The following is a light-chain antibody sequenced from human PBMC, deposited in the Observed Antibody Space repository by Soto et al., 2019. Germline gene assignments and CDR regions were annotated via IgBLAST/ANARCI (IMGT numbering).Light chain of an antibody. V-gene: IGKV1-39*01. J-gene: IGKJ1*01. CDR2: AAS. CDR3: QQSYSTTWT. CDR1: QGTSTY. Sequence: DIQMTQSPSSLSASVGDRVTISCRASQGTSTYLNWYQQKPGKAPKLLIYAASSLQSGVPSRFSGSESETDFTLTISSLQPEDFANYSCQQSYSTTWTFGQGTKVDIK.